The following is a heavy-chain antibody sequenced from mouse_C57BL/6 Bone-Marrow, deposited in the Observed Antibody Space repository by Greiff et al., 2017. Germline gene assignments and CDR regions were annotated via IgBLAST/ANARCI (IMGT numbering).Heavy chain of an antibody. Sequence: VQLVESGAELARPGASVKLSCKASGYTFTSYGISWVKQSTGQGLEWIGEIYPRSGNTYYNEKFKGKATLTADKSSSTAYMELRSLTSEDSAVYFCASPLGSTYFDYWGQGTTLTVSS. CDR3: ASPLGSTYFDY. D-gene: IGHD3-1*01. CDR2: IYPRSGNT. V-gene: IGHV1-81*01. CDR1: GYTFTSYG. J-gene: IGHJ2*01.